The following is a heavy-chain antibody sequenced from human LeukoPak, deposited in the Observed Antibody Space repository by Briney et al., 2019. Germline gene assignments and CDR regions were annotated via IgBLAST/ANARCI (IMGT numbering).Heavy chain of an antibody. J-gene: IGHJ4*02. V-gene: IGHV3-23*01. CDR1: GFIFNTYA. CDR2: ISGGGDST. Sequence: GGSLRLSCVASGFIFNTYAMNWVRQAPGKGLEWVSGISGGGDSTYYADSVKGRFTISRDNSRNTLYLQMNSLRAEDTAIYYCAMFYIAVAGQHDYWGQGTLVTVSS. D-gene: IGHD6-19*01. CDR3: AMFYIAVAGQHDY.